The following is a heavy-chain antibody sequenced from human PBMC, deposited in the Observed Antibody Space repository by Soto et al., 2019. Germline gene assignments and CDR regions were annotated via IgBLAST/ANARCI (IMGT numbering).Heavy chain of an antibody. D-gene: IGHD3-16*01. Sequence: PGGSLRLSCAASGFIFSKAWMNWVRQAPGKGLEWVGRIKSKVDGGTIDLAEAVKDRFTISRDDSKNMLWLQMNSLKIEDTAVYYCTTDGPGDDSNRPETYYFDYWGQGTLVTVSS. CDR1: GFIFSKAW. V-gene: IGHV3-15*07. CDR3: TTDGPGDDSNRPETYYFDY. CDR2: IKSKVDGGTI. J-gene: IGHJ4*02.